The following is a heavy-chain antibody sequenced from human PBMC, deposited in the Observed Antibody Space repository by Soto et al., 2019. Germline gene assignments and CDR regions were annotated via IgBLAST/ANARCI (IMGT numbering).Heavy chain of an antibody. D-gene: IGHD1-26*01. J-gene: IGHJ3*01. CDR2: IHSDGSST. CDR1: GFTFSYYW. Sequence: EVQLVESGGGLVQPGESLRLSCAASGFTFSYYWMHWVRRAPGKGLVWVSRIHSDGSSTTYADSVKGRFTISRDNARNTVYLQMNSLRVEDTAVYYCARGDRGAFDLWGQGTVVTVSS. V-gene: IGHV3-74*01. CDR3: ARGDRGAFDL.